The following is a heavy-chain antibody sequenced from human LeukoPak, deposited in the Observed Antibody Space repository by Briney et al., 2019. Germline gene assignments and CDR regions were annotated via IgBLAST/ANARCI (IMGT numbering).Heavy chain of an antibody. Sequence: SETLSLTCTVSGGSISSGSYYWSWIRQPAGKGLEWIGRIYTSGSTNYNPSLKSRVTISVDTSKNQFPLKLSSVTAADTAVYYCARSGGWSEYFDYWGQGTLVTVSS. CDR1: GGSISSGSYY. CDR3: ARSGGWSEYFDY. V-gene: IGHV4-61*02. J-gene: IGHJ4*02. D-gene: IGHD6-19*01. CDR2: IYTSGST.